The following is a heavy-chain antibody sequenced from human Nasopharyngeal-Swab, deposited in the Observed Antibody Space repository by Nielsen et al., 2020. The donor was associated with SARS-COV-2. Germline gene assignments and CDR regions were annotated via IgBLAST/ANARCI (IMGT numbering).Heavy chain of an antibody. V-gene: IGHV3-9*01. CDR1: GFTFDDYA. Sequence: GGSLRLSYAASGFTFDDYAMHWVRQAPGKGLEWVSGISWNSGSIGYADSVKGRFTISRDNAKNSLYLQMNSLRAEDTALYYCAKLGYFDLWGRGTLVTVSS. J-gene: IGHJ2*01. CDR3: AKLGYFDL. CDR2: ISWNSGSI.